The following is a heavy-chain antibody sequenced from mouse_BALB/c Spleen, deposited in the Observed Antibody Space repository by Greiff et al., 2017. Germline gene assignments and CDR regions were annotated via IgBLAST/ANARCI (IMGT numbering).Heavy chain of an antibody. CDR1: GFTFSSYA. Sequence: EVQRVESGGGLVKPGGSLKLSCAASGFTFSSYAMSWVRQTPEKRLEWVASISSGGSTYYPDSVKGRFTISRDNARNILYLQMSSLRSEDTAMYYCGRGLSSPSYWYFDVWGGGTTVSVSS. V-gene: IGHV5-6-5*01. CDR2: ISSGGST. D-gene: IGHD1-1*01. J-gene: IGHJ1*01. CDR3: GRGLSSPSYWYFDV.